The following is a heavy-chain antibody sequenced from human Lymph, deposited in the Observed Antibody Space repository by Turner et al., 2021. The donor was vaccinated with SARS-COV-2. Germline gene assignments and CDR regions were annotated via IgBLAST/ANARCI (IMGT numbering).Heavy chain of an antibody. CDR3: ARDFREGAFDI. Sequence: EVQLVESGGGLVQPGWSLRLSCAASGITVSSNYMSWVRQAPGKGLEWVSVIYSGGSTFYADSVKGRFTISRDKSKNTLYLQMNSLRAEDTAVYYCARDFREGAFDIWGQGTMVTISS. V-gene: IGHV3-66*01. D-gene: IGHD3-10*01. J-gene: IGHJ3*02. CDR1: GITVSSNY. CDR2: IYSGGST.